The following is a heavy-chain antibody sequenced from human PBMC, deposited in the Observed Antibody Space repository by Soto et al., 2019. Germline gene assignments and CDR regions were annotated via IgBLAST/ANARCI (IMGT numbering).Heavy chain of an antibody. V-gene: IGHV1-18*01. CDR2: ITAYNDST. CDR1: DYTFTSYG. Sequence: GASVKVSCKTSDYTFTSYGIGWVRQAPGQGLEWMAWITAYNDSTNYAQKFQGRVTLTTDTSTSTAYMELRSLRSDDTAVYYCARDSRGRTTVTVDYWGQGTLVTVSS. D-gene: IGHD4-17*01. CDR3: ARDSRGRTTVTVDY. J-gene: IGHJ4*02.